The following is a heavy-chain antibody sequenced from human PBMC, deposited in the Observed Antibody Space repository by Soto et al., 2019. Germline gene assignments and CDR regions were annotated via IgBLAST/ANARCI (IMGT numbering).Heavy chain of an antibody. J-gene: IGHJ4*02. CDR1: GGSMSSPNW. CDR3: ATVRPYYYGSGGMWDS. CDR2: IHHSGAT. D-gene: IGHD3-10*01. V-gene: IGHV4-4*02. Sequence: QVRLQESGPGLVKPSGTLSLTCLVSGGSMSSPNWWTWVRQAPVKGLEWIAEIHHSGATNYSPSLKSRAVISIDKSNNPFSLQLTSVTAADTAVYYCATVRPYYYGSGGMWDSWGRGALVTVSS.